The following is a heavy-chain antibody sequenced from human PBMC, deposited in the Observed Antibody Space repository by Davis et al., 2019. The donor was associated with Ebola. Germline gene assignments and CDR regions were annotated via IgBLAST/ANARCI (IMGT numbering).Heavy chain of an antibody. Sequence: MPGGSLRLSCAASGFTFSSYWMSWIRQPPGKGLEWIGEINHSGSTNYNPSLKSRVTISVDTSKNQFSLKLSSVTAADTAVYYCARGRGWLRCIDPWGQGTLVTVSS. J-gene: IGHJ5*02. CDR1: GFTFSSYW. CDR3: ARGRGWLRCIDP. CDR2: INHSGST. V-gene: IGHV4-34*01. D-gene: IGHD5-12*01.